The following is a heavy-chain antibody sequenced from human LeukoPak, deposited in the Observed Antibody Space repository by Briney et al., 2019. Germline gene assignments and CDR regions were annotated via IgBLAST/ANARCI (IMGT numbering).Heavy chain of an antibody. CDR3: AVVGYDSSGYYWFDP. Sequence: SETLSLTCAVSGYSISSGYYWGWIRQPPGKGLEWIGSIYHSGSTYYNPSLKSRFTISVDTSKNQFSLKLSSVTAADTAVYYCAVVGYDSSGYYWFDPWGQGTLVTVSS. CDR2: IYHSGST. CDR1: GYSISSGYY. V-gene: IGHV4-38-2*01. J-gene: IGHJ5*02. D-gene: IGHD3-22*01.